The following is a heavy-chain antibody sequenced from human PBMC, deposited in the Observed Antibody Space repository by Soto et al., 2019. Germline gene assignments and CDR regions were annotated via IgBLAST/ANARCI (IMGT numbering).Heavy chain of an antibody. Sequence: GSGPTLVNPTQPLTLTCTFSGFSLSTSGVGVGWIRQPPGKALEWLALIYWNDDKRYSPSLKSRLTITKDTSKTQVVLTMTNMDPVDKATYYCAHGNVDTALSSFDYWGQGALVTVSS. CDR3: AHGNVDTALSSFDY. CDR2: IYWNDDK. J-gene: IGHJ4*02. D-gene: IGHD5-18*01. CDR1: GFSLSTSGVG. V-gene: IGHV2-5*01.